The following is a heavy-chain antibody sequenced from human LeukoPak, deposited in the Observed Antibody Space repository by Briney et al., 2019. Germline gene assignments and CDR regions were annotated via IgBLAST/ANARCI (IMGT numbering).Heavy chain of an antibody. CDR1: GFTFSTYS. CDR3: ATWAGAQ. Sequence: GGSLRLSCAASGFTFSTYSMNWVRQAPGKGLEWVSYISGSSNTIYYADSVKGRFTISRDNSKNTVYLQMNSLRAEDTAMYYCATWAGAQGGQGTLVTVSS. CDR2: ISGSSNTI. V-gene: IGHV3-48*01. D-gene: IGHD3-10*01. J-gene: IGHJ4*02.